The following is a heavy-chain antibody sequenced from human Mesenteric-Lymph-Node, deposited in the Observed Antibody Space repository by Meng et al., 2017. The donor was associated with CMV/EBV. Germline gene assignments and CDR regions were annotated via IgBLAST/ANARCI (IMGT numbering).Heavy chain of an antibody. D-gene: IGHD4-23*01. Sequence: TCYVSGVSVNSTGWAWVRQPPGKGVEWVGEIHHGGATNYSPSLKSRVTISLDKSKNQFSLTLKSVSAADTAVYYCANSDEGKRAHAYWGQGALVTVSS. CDR2: IHHGGAT. CDR1: GVSVNSTG. J-gene: IGHJ4*02. V-gene: IGHV4-4*02. CDR3: ANSDEGKRAHAY.